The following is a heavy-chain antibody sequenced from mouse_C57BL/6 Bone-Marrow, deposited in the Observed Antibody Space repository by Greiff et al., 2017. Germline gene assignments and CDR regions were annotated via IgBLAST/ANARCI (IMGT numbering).Heavy chain of an antibody. Sequence: QVQLQQPGAELVKPGASVKMSCKASGYTFTSYWIPWVKQRPGQGLEWIGDIYPGSGSTTYNEKFTNKATLAVDTSSSTAYMQLSSLTSEDSAVYYCARCVHYFDYWGQGTTLTVSS. CDR2: IYPGSGST. CDR1: GYTFTSYW. J-gene: IGHJ2*01. CDR3: ARCVHYFDY. V-gene: IGHV1-55*01.